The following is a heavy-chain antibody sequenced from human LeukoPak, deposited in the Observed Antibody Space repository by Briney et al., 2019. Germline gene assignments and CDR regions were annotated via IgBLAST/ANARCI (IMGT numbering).Heavy chain of an antibody. J-gene: IGHJ5*02. V-gene: IGHV3-30-3*01. CDR2: ISYDGSNK. CDR1: GFTFSSYA. Sequence: GGSLRLSCAASGFTFSSYAMHWVRQAPGKGLEWVAVISYDGSNKYYADSVKGRFTITRDNSKNTLYLQMNSLRAEDTAVYYCARDRTDRPGYSSGWYSVGWFDPWGQGTLVTVSS. CDR3: ARDRTDRPGYSSGWYSVGWFDP. D-gene: IGHD6-19*01.